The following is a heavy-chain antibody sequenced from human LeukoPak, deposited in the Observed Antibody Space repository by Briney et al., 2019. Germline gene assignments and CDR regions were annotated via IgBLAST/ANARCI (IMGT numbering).Heavy chain of an antibody. J-gene: IGHJ5*02. CDR2: IYYSGST. CDR3: ARQYYDFLTGYFTINWFVP. CDR1: GGSISSSSYC. Sequence: PSETLSLTRTVSGGSISSSSYCWGWIRQPPGKGLEWMGSIYYSGSTYYNPSLKSRVTISVDTSKNQFSLKLSSVTAADTAVYYCARQYYDFLTGYFTINWFVPWGQGTLVTVSS. D-gene: IGHD3-9*01. V-gene: IGHV4-39*01.